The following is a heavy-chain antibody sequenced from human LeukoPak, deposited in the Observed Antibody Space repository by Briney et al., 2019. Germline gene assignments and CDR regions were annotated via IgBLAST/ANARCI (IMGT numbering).Heavy chain of an antibody. V-gene: IGHV3-48*03. D-gene: IGHD2-15*01. CDR2: ISSSGSTI. J-gene: IGHJ4*02. CDR1: GFTFSSYE. Sequence: GGSLRLSCAASGFTFSSYEMNWVRQAPGKGLEWVSYISSSGSTIYYADSVKGRFTISRDNAKNSLYLQMNSLRAEDTAVYYCARHASSHYFDSWGQGTLVTVSS. CDR3: ARHASSHYFDS.